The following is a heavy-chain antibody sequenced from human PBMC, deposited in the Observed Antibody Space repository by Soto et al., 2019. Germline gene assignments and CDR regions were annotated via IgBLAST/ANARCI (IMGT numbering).Heavy chain of an antibody. CDR3: AREVSEQDAFDI. V-gene: IGHV1-2*04. J-gene: IGHJ3*02. CDR2: INPNSGGT. CDR1: GYTLTGYY. D-gene: IGHD3-22*01. Sequence: ASVKVSCTASGYTLTGYYMHWVRQAPGQGLEWMGWINPNSGGTNYAQKFQGWVTMTRDTSISTAYMELSRLRSDDTAVYYCAREVSEQDAFDIWGQGTMVTVSS.